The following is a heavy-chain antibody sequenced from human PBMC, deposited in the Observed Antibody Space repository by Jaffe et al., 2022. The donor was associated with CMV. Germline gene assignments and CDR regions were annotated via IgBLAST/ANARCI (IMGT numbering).Heavy chain of an antibody. V-gene: IGHV3-15*01. CDR2: IKSKTDGGTT. CDR1: GFTFSNAW. CDR3: TTNDYGDYAFDY. J-gene: IGHJ4*02. Sequence: EVQLVESGGGLVKPGGSLRLSCAASGFTFSNAWMSWVRQAPGKGLEWVGRIKSKTDGGTTDYAAPVKGRFTISRDDSKNTLYLQMNSLKTEDTAVYYCTTNDYGDYAFDYWGQGTLVTVSS. D-gene: IGHD4-17*01.